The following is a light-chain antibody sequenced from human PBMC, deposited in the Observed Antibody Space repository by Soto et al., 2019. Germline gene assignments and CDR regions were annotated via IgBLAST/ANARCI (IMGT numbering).Light chain of an antibody. CDR3: QQYGSSPPLT. J-gene: IGKJ4*01. CDR2: GAS. V-gene: IGKV3-20*01. CDR1: QSVSSTY. Sequence: EIVLTQSPGTLSLSPGERATLSCRAVQSVSSTYLAWYQQKPGQAPRLLTYGASSRATGIPDRFSGSGSGTDFTLTISRLEPEDFAVYYCQQYGSSPPLTFGGGTKVDIK.